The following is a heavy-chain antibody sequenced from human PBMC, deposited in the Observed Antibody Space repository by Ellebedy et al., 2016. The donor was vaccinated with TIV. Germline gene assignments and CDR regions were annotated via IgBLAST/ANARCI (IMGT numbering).Heavy chain of an antibody. CDR3: AHRGVYSDSLTGYQTDAFDF. J-gene: IGHJ3*01. V-gene: IGHV2-5*02. Sequence: SGPTLVXPTETLTLTCSFSGFSLTTRGVGVAWIRQPPGKPLEWLALIYWDDDKRYNSSLKNRLTITKDSSKNQVVLSMTTTDPGDTGTYYCAHRGVYSDSLTGYQTDAFDFWGQGTTVIVSS. D-gene: IGHD3/OR15-3a*01. CDR2: IYWDDDK. CDR1: GFSLTTRGVG.